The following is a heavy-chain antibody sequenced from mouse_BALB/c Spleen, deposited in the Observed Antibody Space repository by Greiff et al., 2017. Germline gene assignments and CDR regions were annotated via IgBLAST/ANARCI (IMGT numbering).Heavy chain of an antibody. D-gene: IGHD1-2*01. Sequence: EVHLVESGGGLVKPGGSLKLSCAASGFTFSSYAMSWVRQTPEKRLEWVASISSGGSTYYPDSVKGRFTISRDNARNILYLQMSSLRSEDTAMYYCARGTITTAFDYWGQGTTLTVSS. J-gene: IGHJ2*01. CDR3: ARGTITTAFDY. CDR2: ISSGGST. V-gene: IGHV5-6-5*01. CDR1: GFTFSSYA.